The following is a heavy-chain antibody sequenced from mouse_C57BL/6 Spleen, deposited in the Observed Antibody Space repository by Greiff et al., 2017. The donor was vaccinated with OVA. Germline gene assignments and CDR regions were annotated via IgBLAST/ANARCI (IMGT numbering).Heavy chain of an antibody. J-gene: IGHJ4*01. Sequence: EVQLQQSGPELVKPGASVKISCKASGYTFTDYYMNWVKQSHGKSLEWIGDINPNNGGTSYNQKFKGKATLTVDKSSSTAYMELRSLTSEDSAVYYCARGGTYDYERVYAMDYWGQGTSVTVSS. D-gene: IGHD2-4*01. CDR2: INPNNGGT. CDR3: ARGGTYDYERVYAMDY. V-gene: IGHV1-26*01. CDR1: GYTFTDYY.